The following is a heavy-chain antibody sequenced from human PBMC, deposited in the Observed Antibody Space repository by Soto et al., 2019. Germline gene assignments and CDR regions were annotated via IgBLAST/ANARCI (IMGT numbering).Heavy chain of an antibody. D-gene: IGHD3-10*01. Sequence: QVHLQESGPDLVRPSETLSLTYSFFGGSISSDNWWSWVRQTPGKGLEWIGEIYHSGNTNYNPSLKSRVTISVDKSKNQFSLKVTSVTAADTALYYCARLSASSKLRGVVINWGQGTLVTVSS. J-gene: IGHJ4*02. CDR3: ARLSASSKLRGVVIN. CDR2: IYHSGNT. CDR1: GGSISSDNW. V-gene: IGHV4-4*02.